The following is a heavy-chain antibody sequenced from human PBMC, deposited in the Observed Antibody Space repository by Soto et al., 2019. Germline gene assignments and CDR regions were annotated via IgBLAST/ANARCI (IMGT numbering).Heavy chain of an antibody. D-gene: IGHD2-15*01. CDR1: GGSISSYY. J-gene: IGHJ4*02. Sequence: SETLSLTCTVSGGSISSYYWSWIRQPPGKGLEWIGYIYYSGSTNYNPSLKSRVTISVDTSKNQFSLKLSSVTAADTAVYYCARAPLPYFLADWGQGTLVTVSS. CDR2: IYYSGST. CDR3: ARAPLPYFLAD. V-gene: IGHV4-59*01.